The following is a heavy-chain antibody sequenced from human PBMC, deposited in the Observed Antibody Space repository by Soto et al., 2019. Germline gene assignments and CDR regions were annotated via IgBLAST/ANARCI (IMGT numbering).Heavy chain of an antibody. J-gene: IGHJ4*02. D-gene: IGHD6-13*01. V-gene: IGHV3-48*03. Sequence: XGSLRLSCAASGFSLSNYEMNWVRQAPGKGLEWVAYISSGGDTIHYADSVRGRFTVSRDNARNSLSLQMNTLRVEDTALYYCARDRAAGGYWGQGTLVTVSS. CDR1: GFSLSNYE. CDR2: ISSGGDTI. CDR3: ARDRAAGGY.